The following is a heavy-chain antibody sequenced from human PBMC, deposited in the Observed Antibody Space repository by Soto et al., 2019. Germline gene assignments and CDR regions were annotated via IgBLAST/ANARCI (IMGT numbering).Heavy chain of an antibody. Sequence: GASVKVSCKASGGTFSSYAISWVRQAPGQGLEWMGWISAYNGNTNYAQKLQGRVTMTTDTSTSTAYMELRSLRSDDTAVYYCARGAPQNWFDPRGQGTLVTVSS. V-gene: IGHV1-18*01. CDR1: GGTFSSYA. J-gene: IGHJ5*02. CDR3: ARGAPQNWFDP. CDR2: ISAYNGNT.